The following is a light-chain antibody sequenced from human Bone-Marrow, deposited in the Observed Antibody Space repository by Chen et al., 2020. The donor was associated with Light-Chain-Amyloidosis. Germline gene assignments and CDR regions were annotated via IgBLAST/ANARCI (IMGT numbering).Light chain of an antibody. CDR2: AAS. CDR3: QQSYSMSSIT. Sequence: DIQMTQSPSSLSASVGDRVTITCRASQVITNPVAWYQQKPGKAPKLLLYAASRLQSGVPSRFSGSESGTEYTLTISSLQPEDFAIYYCQQSYSMSSITFGQGTRLEIK. J-gene: IGKJ5*01. CDR1: QVITNP. V-gene: IGKV1-NL1*01.